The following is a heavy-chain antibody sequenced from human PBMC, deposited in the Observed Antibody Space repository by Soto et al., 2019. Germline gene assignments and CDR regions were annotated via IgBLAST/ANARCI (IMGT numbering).Heavy chain of an antibody. J-gene: IGHJ6*02. V-gene: IGHV3-33*01. CDR1: GFTFSSYG. D-gene: IGHD3-3*01. Sequence: GGSLRLSCAASGFTFSSYGMHWVRQAPGKGLEWVAVIWYDGSNKYYADSVKGRFTISRDNSKNKLYLQMNSLRAEDTAVYYCAREFLTESLFTSMDVWGQGTTVTVSS. CDR3: AREFLTESLFTSMDV. CDR2: IWYDGSNK.